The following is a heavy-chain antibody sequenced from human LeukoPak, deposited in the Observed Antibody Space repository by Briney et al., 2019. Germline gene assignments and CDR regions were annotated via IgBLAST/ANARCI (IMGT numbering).Heavy chain of an antibody. Sequence: GGSLRLSCAASGFTFSSYGMHWVRQAPGKGLEWVAVISYDGSNKYYADSVKGRFTISRDNSKNTLYLQMNSLRAEDTAVYYCAKDIYYYDSSGYLDNWGQGTLVTVSS. CDR1: GFTFSSYG. V-gene: IGHV3-30*18. CDR3: AKDIYYYDSSGYLDN. CDR2: ISYDGSNK. J-gene: IGHJ4*02. D-gene: IGHD3-22*01.